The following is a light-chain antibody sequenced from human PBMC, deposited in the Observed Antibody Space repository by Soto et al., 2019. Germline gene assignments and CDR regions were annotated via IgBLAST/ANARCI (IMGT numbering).Light chain of an antibody. CDR3: SSYTTAFFYV. J-gene: IGLJ1*01. V-gene: IGLV2-14*03. CDR2: DVS. CDR1: SSDVGAFNY. Sequence: QSALTQPASVSGSPGQAITISCSGTSSDVGAFNYVSWYQQHPGKAPKLMIYDVSNRPSGVSNRFSGSKSGNTASLTISGLRAEDEADYYCSSYTTAFFYVFGTGTKVTVL.